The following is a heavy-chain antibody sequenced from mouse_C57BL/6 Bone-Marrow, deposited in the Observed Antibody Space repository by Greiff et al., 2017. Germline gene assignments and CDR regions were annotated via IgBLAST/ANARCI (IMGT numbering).Heavy chain of an antibody. J-gene: IGHJ2*01. Sequence: VQLQQSGPELVKPGASVKISCKASGYAFSSSWMNWVKQRPGTGLEWIGRIYPGDGDTNYNGKFKGKATLTADKSSSTAYMQLSSLTSEDSAVYFCATYYCGSSYGYWGQGTTLTVSS. CDR1: GYAFSSSW. V-gene: IGHV1-82*01. CDR3: ATYYCGSSYGY. D-gene: IGHD1-1*01. CDR2: IYPGDGDT.